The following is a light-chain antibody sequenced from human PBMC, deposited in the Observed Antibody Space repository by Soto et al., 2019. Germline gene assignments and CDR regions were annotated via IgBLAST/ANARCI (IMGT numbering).Light chain of an antibody. Sequence: QSALTQPPSASGSPGQSVTISCTGTSSDVGGFNYVSWYQQHPGKAPKLIIYEVSKWPSGVPSRFSGSKSGNTASLTVSGLQADDEADYYCCSYVGATTYVFGSGTKLTVL. J-gene: IGLJ1*01. V-gene: IGLV2-8*01. CDR3: CSYVGATTYV. CDR1: SSDVGGFNY. CDR2: EVS.